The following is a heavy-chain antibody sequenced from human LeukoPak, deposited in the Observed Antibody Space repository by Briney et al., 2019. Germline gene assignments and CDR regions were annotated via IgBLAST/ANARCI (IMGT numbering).Heavy chain of an antibody. CDR2: INHSGST. Sequence: SETLSLTCAVYGGSFSGYYWSWIRQPPGKGLEWIGEINHSGSTNYNPSLKSRVTISVDTSKNQFSLKLSSVTAADTAVYYCARGADYYDSSGYYFPFDYWGQGTLVTVSS. CDR3: ARGADYYDSSGYYFPFDY. J-gene: IGHJ4*02. D-gene: IGHD3-22*01. CDR1: GGSFSGYY. V-gene: IGHV4-34*01.